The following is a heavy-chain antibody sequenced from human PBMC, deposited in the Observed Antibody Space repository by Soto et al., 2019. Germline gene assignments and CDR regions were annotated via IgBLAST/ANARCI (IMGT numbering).Heavy chain of an antibody. CDR1: GYSMGGVGY. D-gene: IGHD2-21*02. V-gene: IGHV4-31*03. J-gene: IGHJ5*02. CDR2: ISSSGST. CDR3: ARSGVTGIVIPSHWFDP. Sequence: SETLSLTCTFSGYSMGGVGYWSWIRQFPGRGLEWIGCISSSGSTYYNPALNNRISLSLDTSQNQFSLKLLSVTAADTAIYYCARSGVTGIVIPSHWFDPWGQGTLVTVSS.